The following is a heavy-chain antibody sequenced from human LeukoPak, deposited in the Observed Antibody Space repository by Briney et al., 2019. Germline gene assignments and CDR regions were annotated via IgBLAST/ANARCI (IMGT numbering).Heavy chain of an antibody. D-gene: IGHD3-3*01. V-gene: IGHV1-3*04. CDR1: GYTFSDYA. J-gene: IGHJ4*02. CDR3: ANWAGAPADYFSGPLDY. CDR2: INTVSGNT. Sequence: GASVTVSCKASGYTFSDYAIHWVRQAPGQRLEWMGWINTVSGNTRYSQNFQGRVTITRDTSASTAYMELSYLKSEDTAIYYCANWAGAPADYFSGPLDYWGQGTLVTVSS.